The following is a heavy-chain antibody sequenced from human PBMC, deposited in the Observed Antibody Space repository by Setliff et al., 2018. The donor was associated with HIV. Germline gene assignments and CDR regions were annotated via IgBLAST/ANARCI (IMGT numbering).Heavy chain of an antibody. D-gene: IGHD2-8*02. CDR2: MSYSGSA. Sequence: SETLSLTCTVSGGSISSRDYYWGWIRQPPGKGLEWIGSMSYSGSAYYNPSLKSRVTISVDTSKSQFSLRLSSVTAADTAVYYCARFCAGGTCPDGGGKGTTVTGSS. CDR1: GGSISSRDYY. V-gene: IGHV4-39*01. CDR3: ARFCAGGTCPDG. J-gene: IGHJ6*04.